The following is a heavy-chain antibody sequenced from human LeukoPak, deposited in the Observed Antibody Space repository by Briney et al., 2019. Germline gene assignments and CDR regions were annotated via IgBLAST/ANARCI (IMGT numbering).Heavy chain of an antibody. CDR1: GFTFGDYG. CDR3: AKILTQTGTDHY. CDR2: INRNGDST. Sequence: GGSLRLSCAASGFTFGDYGMSWVRQAPGKGLQWVSGINRNGDSTGYADFVKGRFTISRDNSKNTLYLQMNSLRAEDTAIYYCAKILTQTGTDHYWGQGTLVTVSS. V-gene: IGHV3-20*04. D-gene: IGHD1-7*01. J-gene: IGHJ4*02.